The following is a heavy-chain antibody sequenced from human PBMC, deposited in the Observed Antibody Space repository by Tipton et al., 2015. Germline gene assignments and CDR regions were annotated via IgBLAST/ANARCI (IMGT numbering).Heavy chain of an antibody. J-gene: IGHJ4*02. CDR3: ARFDSYYYDSNDY. D-gene: IGHD3-22*01. Sequence: TLSLTCTVSGGSISSGYHYWSWIRQPPGKGLQWIGYMYSSGTTKNNPSLEGRVTISVDTSKNQFHLDLTSVTAADTAIYYCARFDSYYYDSNDYWGQGTLVTVSS. CDR1: GGSISSGYHY. CDR2: MYSSGTT. V-gene: IGHV4-61*01.